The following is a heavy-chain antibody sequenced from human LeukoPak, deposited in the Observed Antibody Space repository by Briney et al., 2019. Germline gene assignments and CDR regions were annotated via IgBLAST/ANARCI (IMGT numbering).Heavy chain of an antibody. V-gene: IGHV3-23*01. J-gene: IGHJ6*02. CDR1: GFTFSSYE. Sequence: PGGSLRLSCAASGFTFSSYEMNWVRQAPGKGLEWVAFIRSDGDSSYHADSVKGRFTISRDDSKNTLSLQMNSLRADDTGVYYCAKGYGMDVWGQGTTVTVSS. CDR2: IRSDGDSS. CDR3: AKGYGMDV.